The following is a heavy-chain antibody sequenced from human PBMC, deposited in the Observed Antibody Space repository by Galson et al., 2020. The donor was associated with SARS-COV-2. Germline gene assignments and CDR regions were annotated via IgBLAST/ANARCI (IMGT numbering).Heavy chain of an antibody. CDR1: GFSLSNARMG. Sequence: SGPTLVKPTETLTLTCTVSGFSLSNARMGVSWIRQPPGKALEWLAHIFSNDEKSYSTSLKSRLTISKDTSKSQVVLTMTNMDPVDTAPYYCARILMFSMYNWNDGANLDDYYYMDVWGKGTTVTVSS. D-gene: IGHD1-1*01. J-gene: IGHJ6*03. V-gene: IGHV2-26*01. CDR2: IFSNDEK. CDR3: ARILMFSMYNWNDGANLDDYYYMDV.